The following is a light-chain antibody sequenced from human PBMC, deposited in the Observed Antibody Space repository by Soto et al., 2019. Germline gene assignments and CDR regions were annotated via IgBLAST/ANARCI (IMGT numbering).Light chain of an antibody. CDR3: QSYDNSLPWV. CDR1: RSNIGSNT. CDR2: NNN. V-gene: IGLV1-44*01. J-gene: IGLJ3*02. Sequence: QSVLTQPPSASGTPGQRVTISCFGSRSNIGSNTVNWYQQLPGTAPKLVIYNNNNRPSGVPDRFSGSKSGTSASLAITGLQAEDEADYYCQSYDNSLPWVFGGGTKLTVL.